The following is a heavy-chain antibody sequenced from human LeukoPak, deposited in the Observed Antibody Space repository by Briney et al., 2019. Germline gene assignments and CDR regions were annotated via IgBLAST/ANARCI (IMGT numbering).Heavy chain of an antibody. V-gene: IGHV3-30-3*01. D-gene: IGHD6-6*01. J-gene: IGHJ4*02. CDR2: ISYDGSTK. Sequence: GRSLRLSCAASGFTFSTYAMHWVRQAPGKGLEWVAVISYDGSTKYYADPLKGRFTISRDNSKNTLYLQMNSLRAEDTAVYYCARARGIAAHPFDYWGQGTLVTVSS. CDR1: GFTFSTYA. CDR3: ARARGIAAHPFDY.